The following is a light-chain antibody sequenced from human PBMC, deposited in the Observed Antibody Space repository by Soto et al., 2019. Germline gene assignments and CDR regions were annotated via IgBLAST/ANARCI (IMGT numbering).Light chain of an antibody. V-gene: IGKV3-20*01. J-gene: IGKJ5*01. Sequence: EIVLTQSPGTLSLSPGERATISCRASESVIKYLAWYQQKPGQAPRLLIHGASSRATGIPDRFSGSGSATDFTLTINRLEPEDFAVYYCKQYSSSPPITFGQGTRLEIK. CDR1: ESVIKY. CDR2: GAS. CDR3: KQYSSSPPIT.